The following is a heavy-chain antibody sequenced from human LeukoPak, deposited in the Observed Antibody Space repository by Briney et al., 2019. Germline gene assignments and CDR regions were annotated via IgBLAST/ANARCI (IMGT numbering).Heavy chain of an antibody. CDR3: TRDLMDYDVSTGLHHYYMDV. J-gene: IGHJ6*02. D-gene: IGHD3-9*01. CDR2: INGDGRNI. V-gene: IGHV3-74*01. CDR1: GFTFSSYW. Sequence: GGSLRLSCVASGFTFSSYWMHWVRQDPRKGLVWVSRINGDGRNINYADSVRGRFTISRDNAKNTLYLQMNALRVEDTAVYYCTRDLMDYDVSTGLHHYYMDVWGQGTTVTVSS.